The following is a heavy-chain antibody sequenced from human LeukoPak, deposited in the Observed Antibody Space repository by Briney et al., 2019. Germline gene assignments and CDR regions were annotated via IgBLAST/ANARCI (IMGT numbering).Heavy chain of an antibody. CDR2: ISSSGSTI. D-gene: IGHD2-15*01. Sequence: PGGSLRLSCAASGFTFSDYYMSWIRQAPGKGLEWVSYISSSGSTIYYADSVKGRFTISRDNAKNSLYLQMNSLRAEDTAVYYCARDDASRVVVVAATGSKGGLNWFDPWGQGTLVTVSS. V-gene: IGHV3-11*04. CDR3: ARDDASRVVVVAATGSKGGLNWFDP. CDR1: GFTFSDYY. J-gene: IGHJ5*02.